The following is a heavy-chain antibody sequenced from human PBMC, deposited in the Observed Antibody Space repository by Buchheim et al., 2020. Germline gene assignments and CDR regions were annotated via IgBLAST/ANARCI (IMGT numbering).Heavy chain of an antibody. CDR3: ARERGYNYGYSDY. D-gene: IGHD5-18*01. CDR1: GFTCSSYS. V-gene: IGHV3-48*04. CDR2: ISSSSSTI. Sequence: EVQLVESGGGLVQPGGSLRLSCAASGFTCSSYSMNWVRQAPGKGLEWVSYISSSSSTIYHADSVKGRFTISRDNAKNSLYLQMNSLRAEDTAVYYCARERGYNYGYSDYWGQGTL. J-gene: IGHJ4*02.